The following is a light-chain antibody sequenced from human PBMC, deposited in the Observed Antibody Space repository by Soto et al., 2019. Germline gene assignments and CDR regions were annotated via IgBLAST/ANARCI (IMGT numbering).Light chain of an antibody. V-gene: IGKV3-15*01. Sequence: IAMTQSPATRSVSPVEIATLSCRASQSVSSNLAWYQQKPGQAPRLLIYGASTRASGIPARFSGSGSGTEFTLTISSLQSEDFAVYYCQQYNNWPPITLGQGTRLEI. CDR2: GAS. J-gene: IGKJ5*01. CDR3: QQYNNWPPIT. CDR1: QSVSSN.